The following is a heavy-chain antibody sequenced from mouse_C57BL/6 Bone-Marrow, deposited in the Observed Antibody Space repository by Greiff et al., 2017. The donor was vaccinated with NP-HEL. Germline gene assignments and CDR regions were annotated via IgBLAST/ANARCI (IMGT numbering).Heavy chain of an antibody. J-gene: IGHJ4*01. CDR1: GFTFTDYY. Sequence: EVHLVESGGGLVQPGGSLSLSCAASGFTFTDYYMSWVRQPPGKALEWLGFIRNKANGYTTEYSASVKGRFTISRDNSQSILCLQMNALRAEDSATYYCARYSSGYYYAMDYWGQGTSVTVSS. D-gene: IGHD3-2*02. CDR2: IRNKANGYTT. V-gene: IGHV7-3*01. CDR3: ARYSSGYYYAMDY.